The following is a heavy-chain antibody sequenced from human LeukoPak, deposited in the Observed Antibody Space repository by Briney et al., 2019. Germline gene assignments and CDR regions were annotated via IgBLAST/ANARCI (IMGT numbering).Heavy chain of an antibody. V-gene: IGHV1-2*02. D-gene: IGHD2-2*02. CDR2: INPNSGVT. Sequence: ASVKVSCKTSGYTFNGYYLHWVRQAPGQGLEWMGWINPNSGVTFYSQTFQGRVTLTRDTSISTASMELSRLRSDDTAVYYCAYYCTTTTCYKKNYMAVWGKGTTVTVSS. CDR1: GYTFNGYY. CDR3: AYYCTTTTCYKKNYMAV. J-gene: IGHJ6*03.